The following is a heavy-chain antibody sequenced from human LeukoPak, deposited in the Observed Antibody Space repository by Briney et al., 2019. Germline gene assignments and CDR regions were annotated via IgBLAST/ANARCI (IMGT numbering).Heavy chain of an antibody. D-gene: IGHD6-19*01. CDR1: GYTLTELP. CDR2: FDPEDGET. V-gene: IGHV1-24*01. CDR3: ATSWGSKAVAWDAFDI. J-gene: IGHJ3*02. Sequence: ASVKVSCKVSGYTLTELPMHWVRQAPGKGLEWMGGFDPEDGETIYAQKFQGRVTMTEDTSTDTAYMELSSLRSEDTAVYYCATSWGSKAVAWDAFDIWGQGTMVTVSS.